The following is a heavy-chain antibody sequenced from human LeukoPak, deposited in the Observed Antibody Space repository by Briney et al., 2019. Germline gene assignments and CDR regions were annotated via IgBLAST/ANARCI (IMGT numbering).Heavy chain of an antibody. CDR1: GASISSYF. Sequence: SETLSLTCTVSGASISSYFWSWIRQPAGKGLEWIGRIYTSGSSNCNPSLKSRVTISLDKSKNQFSLELSSVTAADTAVYYCARDLRHAEFDYWGQGTLVTVSS. CDR2: IYTSGSS. V-gene: IGHV4-4*07. J-gene: IGHJ4*02. CDR3: ARDLRHAEFDY.